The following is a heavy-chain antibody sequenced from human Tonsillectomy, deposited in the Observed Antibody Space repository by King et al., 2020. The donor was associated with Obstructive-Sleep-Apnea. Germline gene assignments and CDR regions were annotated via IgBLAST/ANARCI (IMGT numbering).Heavy chain of an antibody. V-gene: IGHV3-15*01. CDR3: TTASLLWFGEFYFDY. CDR2: IKSKTDGETT. Sequence: DVQLVESGGGLVKPGGSLRLTCAASGFTFSYAWMSWVRQAPGKGLEWVGRIKSKTDGETTDYAAPVKGRFTISRDDSKNTLYLQMNSLKTEDTAVSYCTTASLLWFGEFYFDYWGQGTLVTVSS. CDR1: GFTFSYAW. J-gene: IGHJ4*02. D-gene: IGHD3-10*01.